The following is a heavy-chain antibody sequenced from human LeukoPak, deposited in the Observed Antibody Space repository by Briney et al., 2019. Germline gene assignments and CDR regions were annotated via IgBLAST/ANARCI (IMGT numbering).Heavy chain of an antibody. J-gene: IGHJ3*02. CDR1: GYSFTSYW. CDR2: IYPGDSDT. V-gene: IGHV5-51*01. CDR3: ARDGYYYGSGIFSGFDI. D-gene: IGHD3-10*01. Sequence: GESLKISCKGSGYSFTSYWIGWVRQMPGKGLEWMGIIYPGDSDTRYSPSFQGQVTISADKSISTAYLQWSSLKASDTAVYYCARDGYYYGSGIFSGFDIWGQGTMVTVSS.